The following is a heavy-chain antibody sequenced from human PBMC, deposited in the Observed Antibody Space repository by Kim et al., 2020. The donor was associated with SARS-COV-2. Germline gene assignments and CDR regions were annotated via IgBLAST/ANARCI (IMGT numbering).Heavy chain of an antibody. J-gene: IGHJ4*02. Sequence: SETLSLTCTVSGYSISSGYYWGWIRQPPGKGLEWIGSIYHSGSTYYNPSLKSRVTISVDTSKNQFSLKLSSVTAADTAVYYCASLAIWDYVWGSYRINFDYWGQGTLVTVSS. CDR1: GYSISSGYY. CDR3: ASLAIWDYVWGSYRINFDY. D-gene: IGHD3-16*02. CDR2: IYHSGST. V-gene: IGHV4-38-2*02.